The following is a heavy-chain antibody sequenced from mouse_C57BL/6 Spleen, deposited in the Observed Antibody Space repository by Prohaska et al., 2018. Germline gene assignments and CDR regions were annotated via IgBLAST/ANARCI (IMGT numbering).Heavy chain of an antibody. J-gene: IGHJ1*03. CDR3: ARSGYYGSSGWYFDV. V-gene: IGHV1-61*01. CDR1: GYTFTSYW. CDR2: IYPSDSET. Sequence: QVQLQQPGAELVRPGSSVKLSCKASGYTFTSYWMDWVKQRPGQGLEWIGNIYPSDSETHYNQKFKDKVTLTVDKSSSTAYMQLSSLTSEDSAVYYCARSGYYGSSGWYFDVWGTGTTVTVSS. D-gene: IGHD1-1*01.